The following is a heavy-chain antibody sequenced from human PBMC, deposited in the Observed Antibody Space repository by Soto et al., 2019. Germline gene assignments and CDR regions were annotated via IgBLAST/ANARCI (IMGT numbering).Heavy chain of an antibody. V-gene: IGHV4-39*01. J-gene: IGHJ5*02. CDR1: GGSISSGSYY. Sequence: SETLSLTCTVSGGSISSGSYYWGWIRQPPGKGLEWIGTIYYSGSTYYNPSLMSRVTISVDTYKNQFSLKLSSVIAAAPAVCDCGRPFYYYGSGNYPWYEPWGQGTLDTGSA. CDR2: IYYSGST. CDR3: GRPFYYYGSGNYPWYEP. D-gene: IGHD3-10*01.